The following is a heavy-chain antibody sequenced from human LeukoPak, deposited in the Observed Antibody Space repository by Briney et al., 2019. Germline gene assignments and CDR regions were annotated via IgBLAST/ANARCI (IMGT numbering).Heavy chain of an antibody. Sequence: SETLSLTCAVYGGSFSGYYWSWIRQPPGKGLEWIGEINHSGSTNYNPSLKSRVTISVDTSKNQFSLKLSSVTAADTAVYYCARRDDSSGYHKIFDYWGQGTLVTVSS. CDR1: GGSFSGYY. CDR3: ARRDDSSGYHKIFDY. CDR2: INHSGST. V-gene: IGHV4-34*01. D-gene: IGHD3-22*01. J-gene: IGHJ4*02.